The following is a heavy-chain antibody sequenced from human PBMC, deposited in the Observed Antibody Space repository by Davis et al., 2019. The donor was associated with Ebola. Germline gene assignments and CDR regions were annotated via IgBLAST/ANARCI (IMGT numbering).Heavy chain of an antibody. D-gene: IGHD3-9*01. J-gene: IGHJ6*02. CDR2: INHSGST. V-gene: IGHV4-34*01. CDR3: ARTPMLLRYFDYYYSMDV. CDR1: GGSFSGYY. Sequence: MPGGSLRLSCAVYGGSFSGYYWSWIRQPPGKGLEWIGEINHSGSTNYNPSLKSRVTISVDTSKNQFSLKLSSVTAADTAVYYCARTPMLLRYFDYYYSMDVWGQGTTVTVSS.